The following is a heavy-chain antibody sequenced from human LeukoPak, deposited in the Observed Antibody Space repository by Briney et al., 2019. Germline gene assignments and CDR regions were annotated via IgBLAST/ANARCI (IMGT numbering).Heavy chain of an antibody. CDR3: ARERRSSWYGNMYYYFDY. CDR2: IYTSGST. J-gene: IGHJ4*02. D-gene: IGHD6-13*01. Sequence: SETLSLTCTVSGGSISSYYWSWIRQPAGKGLEWIGRIYTSGSTNYNPSLTSRVTMSVDTSKNQFSLKLSSVTAADTAVYYCARERRSSWYGNMYYYFDYWGQGTLVTVSS. V-gene: IGHV4-4*07. CDR1: GGSISSYY.